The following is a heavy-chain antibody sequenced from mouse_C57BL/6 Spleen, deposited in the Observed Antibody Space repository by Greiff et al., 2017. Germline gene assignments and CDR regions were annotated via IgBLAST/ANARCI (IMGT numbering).Heavy chain of an antibody. CDR2: INPNNGGT. Sequence: VQLQQSGPELVKPGASVKMSCKASGYTFTDYNMHWVKQSHGKSLEWIGYINPNNGGTNYNQKFKGKSTLTVDKSSSTAYMQLSSLTSEDSAVYYCAREGPMDYWGQGTSVTVSS. J-gene: IGHJ4*01. CDR3: AREGPMDY. CDR1: GYTFTDYN. D-gene: IGHD3-3*01. V-gene: IGHV1-22*01.